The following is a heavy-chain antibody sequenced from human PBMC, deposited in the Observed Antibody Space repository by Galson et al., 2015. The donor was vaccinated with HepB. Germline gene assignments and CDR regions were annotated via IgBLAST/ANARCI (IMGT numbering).Heavy chain of an antibody. CDR1: GFTFSSYG. CDR2: IWYDGSNK. J-gene: IGHJ4*02. D-gene: IGHD6-6*01. V-gene: IGHV3-33*08. Sequence: SLRLSCAASGFTFSSYGMHWVRQAPGKGLEWVAVIWYDGSNKYYADSVKGRFTISRDNSKNTLYLQMNSLRAEDTAVYYCARDVAPYSSSSGDTDYWGQGTLVTVSP. CDR3: ARDVAPYSSSSGDTDY.